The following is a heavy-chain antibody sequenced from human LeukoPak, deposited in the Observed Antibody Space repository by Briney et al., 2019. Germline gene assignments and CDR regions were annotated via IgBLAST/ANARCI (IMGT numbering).Heavy chain of an antibody. CDR3: AKDLSITMVRGVIMDYYYMDV. CDR1: GFTFSNYG. J-gene: IGHJ6*03. Sequence: GGTLRLSCAASGFTFSNYGMSWVRQGPGKGLEWVSGISGGGVSTYYADSVKGRFTISRDNSKNTLSMQMNSLRDEDTAVYYCAKDLSITMVRGVIMDYYYMDVWGKGTTVTISS. CDR2: ISGGGVST. V-gene: IGHV3-23*01. D-gene: IGHD3-10*01.